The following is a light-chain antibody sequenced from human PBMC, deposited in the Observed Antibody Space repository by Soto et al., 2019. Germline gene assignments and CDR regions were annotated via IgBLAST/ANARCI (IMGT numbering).Light chain of an antibody. J-gene: IGKJ2*01. CDR2: AAS. V-gene: IGKV1-39*01. Sequence: DIQMTQSPSSLSAFIGDRVTITCRTSHTISSPLNWYHQNPGKAPNLLIYAASSLQSGVPSGFSGSGSGTDFTLIITSLQPDDFSTYYCQQSFSIPYTFGQGTKLQIK. CDR1: HTISSP. CDR3: QQSFSIPYT.